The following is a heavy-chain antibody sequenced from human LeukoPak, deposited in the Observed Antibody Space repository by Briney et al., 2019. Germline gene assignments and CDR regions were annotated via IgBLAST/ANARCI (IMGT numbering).Heavy chain of an antibody. Sequence: GGSLGLSCAASGFTFSSYSMNWVRQAPGKGLEWVSYISSSSSTIYYADYADSVKGRFTISRDNAKNSLYLQMNSLRAEDTAVYYCARDDRDPNSSGWYYFDYWGQGTLVTVSS. CDR1: GFTFSSYS. CDR3: ARDDRDPNSSGWYYFDY. D-gene: IGHD6-19*01. CDR2: ISSSSSTI. V-gene: IGHV3-48*01. J-gene: IGHJ4*02.